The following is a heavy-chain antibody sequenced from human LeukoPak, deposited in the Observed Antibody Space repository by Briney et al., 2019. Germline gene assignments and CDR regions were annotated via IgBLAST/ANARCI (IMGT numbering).Heavy chain of an antibody. D-gene: IGHD6-19*01. Sequence: SETLSLTCAVYGGSFSGYYWSWIRQPPGKGLEWIGEINHSGSTNYNPSLKSRVTISVDTSKNQFSLKLSSVTAADTAVYYCARERRPVRRYYGMDVWGQGTTVTVSS. J-gene: IGHJ6*02. CDR2: INHSGST. CDR1: GGSFSGYY. CDR3: ARERRPVRRYYGMDV. V-gene: IGHV4-34*01.